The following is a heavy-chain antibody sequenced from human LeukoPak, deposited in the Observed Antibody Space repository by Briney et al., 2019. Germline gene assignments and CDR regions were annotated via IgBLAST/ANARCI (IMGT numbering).Heavy chain of an antibody. CDR1: GFTVSSNY. D-gene: IGHD3-16*01. J-gene: IGHJ4*02. Sequence: GGSLRLSCAASGFTVSSNYMSWVRQAPGKGLEWVSVIYSGGSTYYADSVKGRFTISRDNSKNTLYLQMNSLRAEDTAVYYCARARTNTFYFDHWGQGTLVTVSS. CDR2: IYSGGST. V-gene: IGHV3-66*01. CDR3: ARARTNTFYFDH.